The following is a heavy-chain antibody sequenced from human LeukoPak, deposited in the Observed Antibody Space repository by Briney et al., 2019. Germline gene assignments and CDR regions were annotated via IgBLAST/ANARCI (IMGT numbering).Heavy chain of an antibody. J-gene: IGHJ5*02. CDR1: GGSFSGYY. CDR3: ARGLRSFKYNWFDP. V-gene: IGHV4-34*01. Sequence: SETLSLTCAVYGGSFSGYYWSWIRQPPGKGLEWIGEINHSGSTNYNPSLKSRVPISVDTSKNQFSLKLSSVTAADTAVYYCARGLRSFKYNWFDPWGQGTLVTVSS. D-gene: IGHD3-10*01. CDR2: INHSGST.